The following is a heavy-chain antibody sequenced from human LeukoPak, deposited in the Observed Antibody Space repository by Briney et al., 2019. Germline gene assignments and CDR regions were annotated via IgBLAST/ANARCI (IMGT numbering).Heavy chain of an antibody. J-gene: IGHJ4*02. CDR2: INSDGSNT. V-gene: IGHV3-74*01. Sequence: GGSLRLSCAASGFTFSSYWIHWVRQAPGKGLVWVSRINSDGSNTIYADSVKGRFTISRDNAKNTLYLQMNSLRPEDTAVYYCARDVAYCSGGRCLYCFDYWGQGTLVTVSS. CDR1: GFTFSSYW. CDR3: ARDVAYCSGGRCLYCFDY. D-gene: IGHD2-15*01.